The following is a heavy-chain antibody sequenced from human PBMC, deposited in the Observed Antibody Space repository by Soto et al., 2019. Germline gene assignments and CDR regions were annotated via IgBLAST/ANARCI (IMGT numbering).Heavy chain of an antibody. CDR1: GGSISSYY. V-gene: IGHV4-59*12. J-gene: IGHJ4*02. D-gene: IGHD6-13*01. CDR3: ASDGIAAAGTNY. CDR2: IYHSGST. Sequence: PSETLSLTCTVSGGSISSYYWSWIRQPPGKGLEWIGEIYHSGSTNYNPSLKSRVTISVDKSKNQFSLKLSSVTAADTAVYYCASDGIAAAGTNYWGQGTLVTVSS.